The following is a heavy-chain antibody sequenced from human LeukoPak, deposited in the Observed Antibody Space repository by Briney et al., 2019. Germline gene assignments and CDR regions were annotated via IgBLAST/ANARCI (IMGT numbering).Heavy chain of an antibody. CDR3: ARVRRYSYTVLYCYYYYDMDV. CDR1: GYTFTSYG. D-gene: IGHD3-16*02. J-gene: IGHJ6*03. CDR2: ISAYNGDT. Sequence: GASVKVSCKASGYTFTSYGISWVRQAPGQGLEWMGWISAYNGDTNSAQKLQGRVTMTTDTSTSTAYMEVRSLRSDDTAVYYCARVRRYSYTVLYCYYYYDMDVWGKGTTVTVSS. V-gene: IGHV1-18*01.